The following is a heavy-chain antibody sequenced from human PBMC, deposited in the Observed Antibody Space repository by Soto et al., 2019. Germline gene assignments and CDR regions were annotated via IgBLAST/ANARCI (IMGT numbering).Heavy chain of an antibody. J-gene: IGHJ4*02. Sequence: QVQLVESGGGVVQPGRSLRLSCAASAFTFSSYDMHWVRQAPGKGLEWVAVISYDGSNKYYAESVRGRFTISRDNSRNTLYRKLSSLRAENRAVYYWARDISGVLAAYFDSGGQEILFTFSS. CDR3: ARDISGVLAAYFDS. CDR1: AFTFSSYD. CDR2: ISYDGSNK. V-gene: IGHV3-30-3*01. D-gene: IGHD2-2*01.